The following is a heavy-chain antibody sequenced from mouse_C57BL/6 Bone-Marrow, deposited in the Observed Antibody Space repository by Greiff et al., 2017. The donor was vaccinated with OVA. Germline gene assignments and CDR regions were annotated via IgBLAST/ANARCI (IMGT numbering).Heavy chain of an antibody. V-gene: IGHV1-69*01. Sequence: QVQLTQPGAELVMPGASVKLSCKASGYTFTSYWMHWVKQRPGQGLEWIGEIDPSDSYTNYNQKFKGKSTLTVDKSSSTAYMQLSSLTSEDSAVYYCARSYGNYAMDYWGQGTSVTVSS. CDR3: ARSYGNYAMDY. J-gene: IGHJ4*01. CDR1: GYTFTSYW. CDR2: IDPSDSYT. D-gene: IGHD2-1*01.